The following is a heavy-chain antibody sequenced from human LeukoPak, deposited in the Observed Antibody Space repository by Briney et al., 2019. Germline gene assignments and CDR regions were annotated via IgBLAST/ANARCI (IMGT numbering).Heavy chain of an antibody. CDR1: GGTFSSYA. CDR3: ARSQGDCSSASCYNPFDY. V-gene: IGHV1-69*13. CDR2: IIPIFGTA. Sequence: ASVKVSCKASGGTFSSYAISWVRQAPGQGLEWMGGIIPIFGTANYAQKFQGRVTITADESTSTAYMKLSSLRSEDTAVYYCARSQGDCSSASCYNPFDYWGQGTLVTVSS. D-gene: IGHD2-2*02. J-gene: IGHJ4*02.